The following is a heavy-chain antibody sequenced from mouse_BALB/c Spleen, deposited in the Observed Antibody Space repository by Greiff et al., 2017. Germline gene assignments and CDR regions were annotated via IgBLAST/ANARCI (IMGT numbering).Heavy chain of an antibody. CDR2: INPYNGDT. J-gene: IGHJ3*01. CDR3: GRGDRYGTVFAY. D-gene: IGHD2-14*01. Sequence: EVKLMESGPELVKPGASVKISCKASGYSFTGYFMNWVKQSHGKSLEWIGRINPYNGDTFYNQKFKGKATLTVDKSSSTAHMELLSLTSEDSAVYYCGRGDRYGTVFAYWGQGTLVTVSA. CDR1: GYSFTGYF. V-gene: IGHV1-37*01.